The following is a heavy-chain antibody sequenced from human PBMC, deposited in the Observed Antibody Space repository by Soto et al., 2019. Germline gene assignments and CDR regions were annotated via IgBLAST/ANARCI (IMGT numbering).Heavy chain of an antibody. V-gene: IGHV4-39*01. J-gene: IGHJ6*03. CDR3: VRLPPTVTPGRNFYFYMDV. Sequence: QLRLQESGPRLLRPSATLSLTCAVSGGSVNSDNFSWGWVRQPPGKGPEWVATIHNGGAANYNPSLRGRVSFSRVTSRSELSLHLTSVTAADTSLYYRVRLPPTVTPGRNFYFYMDVWGKGTTVTFSS. CDR1: GGSVNSDNFS. D-gene: IGHD4-17*01. CDR2: IHNGGAA.